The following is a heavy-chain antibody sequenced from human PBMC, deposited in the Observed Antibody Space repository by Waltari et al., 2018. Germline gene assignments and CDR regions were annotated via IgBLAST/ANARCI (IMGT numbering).Heavy chain of an antibody. J-gene: IGHJ4*02. CDR2: MNPNSGNT. D-gene: IGHD3-16*02. CDR3: ARDVSLGELSLGH. V-gene: IGHV1-8*03. Sequence: QVQLVQSGAEVKKPGASVKVSCKASGYTLTSYDINWVRQATGQGLEWMGWMNPNSGNTGYPQHFQGRVTITRNTSISTAYMELSSLRSEDTAVYYCARDVSLGELSLGHWGQGTLVTVSS. CDR1: GYTLTSYD.